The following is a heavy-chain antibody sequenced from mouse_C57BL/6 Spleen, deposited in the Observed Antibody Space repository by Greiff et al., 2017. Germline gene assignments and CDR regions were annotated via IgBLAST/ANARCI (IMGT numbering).Heavy chain of an antibody. CDR1: GFTFTDYY. CDR3: AKSGGRYFDY. V-gene: IGHV7-3*01. Sequence: EVMLVESGGGLVQPGGSLSLSCAASGFTFTDYYMSWVRQPPGKALEWLGFIRNKANGYTTEYSASVKGRFTISRDNSQSILYLQMNALRAEDSATYYCAKSGGRYFDYWGQGTTLTVSS. CDR2: IRNKANGYTT. J-gene: IGHJ2*01.